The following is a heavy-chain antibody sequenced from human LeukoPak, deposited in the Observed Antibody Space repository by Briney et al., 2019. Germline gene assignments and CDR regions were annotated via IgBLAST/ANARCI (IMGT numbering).Heavy chain of an antibody. CDR1: GGSIRNYY. CDR3: ARGGFWSGYHVYFDY. Sequence: SETLSLTCTVSGGSIRNYYWSWIRQPPGKGLEWIGYIHYSGTTNYNPSLKSRVTISVDTSKNQLFSLKLSSVTAADTAVYYCARGGFWSGYHVYFDYWGQGTLVTVSS. J-gene: IGHJ4*02. CDR2: IHYSGTT. D-gene: IGHD3-3*01. V-gene: IGHV4-59*12.